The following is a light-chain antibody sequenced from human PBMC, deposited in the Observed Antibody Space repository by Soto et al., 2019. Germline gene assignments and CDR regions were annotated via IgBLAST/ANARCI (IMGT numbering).Light chain of an antibody. J-gene: IGKJ1*01. CDR1: QSISSW. CDR3: QHYNSYSPA. V-gene: IGKV1-5*01. CDR2: DAS. Sequence: DIQMTQSPSTLSASVGDRVTITCRASQSISSWLAWYQQKPGKAPKVLIYDASSLESGVPSRFSGSGSGKEFTLTINSLQPDDSATYYCQHYNSYSPAFGQGTKVDIK.